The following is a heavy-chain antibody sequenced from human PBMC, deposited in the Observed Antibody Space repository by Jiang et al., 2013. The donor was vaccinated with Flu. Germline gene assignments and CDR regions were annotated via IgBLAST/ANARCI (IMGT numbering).Heavy chain of an antibody. CDR3: SRVPEPYRDYLYWYFDF. J-gene: IGHJ2*01. Sequence: RLSCTASGFTFGDYGVNWVRQAPGKGLEWVGFIRSKTYGGTPEYAASVKGRFTITRDESKSAAYLQMNSLKTEDTAVYYCSRVPEPYRDYLYWYFDFWGRGTLVSVSS. CDR2: IRSKTYGGTP. V-gene: IGHV3-49*04. D-gene: IGHD3-16*02. CDR1: GFTFGDYG.